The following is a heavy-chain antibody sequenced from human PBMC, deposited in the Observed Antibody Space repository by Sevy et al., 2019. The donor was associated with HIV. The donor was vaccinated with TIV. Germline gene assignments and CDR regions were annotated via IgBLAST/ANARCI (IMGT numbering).Heavy chain of an antibody. J-gene: IGHJ4*02. D-gene: IGHD4-17*01. CDR3: TTVFYGDYRSRYYY. CDR2: IKSKRDGGTT. CDR1: GFTFSNAW. V-gene: IGHV3-15*01. Sequence: GGSLRLSCAASGFTFSNAWMSWVRQAPGKGLEWVGSIKSKRDGGTTEYAAPGKVSFTISRDDSKNPLYLQMNSLKTEDTAVYYCTTVFYGDYRSRYYYWGQGTLVTVSS.